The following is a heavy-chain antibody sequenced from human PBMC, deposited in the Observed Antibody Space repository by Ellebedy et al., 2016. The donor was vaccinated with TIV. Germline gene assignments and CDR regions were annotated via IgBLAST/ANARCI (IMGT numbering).Heavy chain of an antibody. V-gene: IGHV3-23*01. CDR3: ATQLWNTEF. CDR2: ISTTDGT. D-gene: IGHD5-24*01. J-gene: IGHJ4*02. CDR1: ESTFSSYG. Sequence: GESLKISCEASESTFSSYGMSWVRQAPGKGLEWVSSISTTDGTHYADSVKGRFTISRANPKNTLYLQMNSLRVEDTAVYYCATQLWNTEFWGQGTLVIVSS.